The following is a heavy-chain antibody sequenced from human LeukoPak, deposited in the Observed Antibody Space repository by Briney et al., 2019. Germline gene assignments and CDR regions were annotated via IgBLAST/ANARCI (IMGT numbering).Heavy chain of an antibody. CDR2: IYYSGST. J-gene: IGHJ4*02. CDR3: ARGAHYYDSSGYYNYFDY. CDR1: GGSISSGGYY. Sequence: SQTRSLTCAVSGGSISSGGYYWSWIRQHPGKGLEWIGYIYYSGSTYYNPSLKSRVTISVDTSKNQFSLKLSSVTAADTAVYYCARGAHYYDSSGYYNYFDYWGQGTLVTVSS. V-gene: IGHV4-31*11. D-gene: IGHD3-22*01.